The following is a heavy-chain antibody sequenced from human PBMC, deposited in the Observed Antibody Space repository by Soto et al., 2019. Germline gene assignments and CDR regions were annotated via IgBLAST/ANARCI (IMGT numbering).Heavy chain of an antibody. D-gene: IGHD1-20*01. Sequence: GGSLRLSCAASGFTFSSYAMHWVRQAPGKGLEWVAVISYDGSNKYYADSVKGRFTISIDNSKNTLYLQMNSLRAEDTAVYYCARDRGGVTGTTNYYYGMDVWGQGTTVTVSS. J-gene: IGHJ6*02. CDR1: GFTFSSYA. CDR2: ISYDGSNK. V-gene: IGHV3-30-3*01. CDR3: ARDRGGVTGTTNYYYGMDV.